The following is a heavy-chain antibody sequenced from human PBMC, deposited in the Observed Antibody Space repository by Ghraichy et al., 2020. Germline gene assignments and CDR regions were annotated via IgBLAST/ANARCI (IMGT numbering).Heavy chain of an antibody. D-gene: IGHD2-2*01. V-gene: IGHV5-51*01. Sequence: GESQNISCKGSGYSFTSYWIGWVRQMPGKGLEWMGIIYPGDSDTRYSPSFQGQVTISADKSITTAYLQWSSLKASDTAIYYCARRSYANWYFDLWGRGTLVTVSS. CDR2: IYPGDSDT. CDR3: ARRSYANWYFDL. CDR1: GYSFTSYW. J-gene: IGHJ2*01.